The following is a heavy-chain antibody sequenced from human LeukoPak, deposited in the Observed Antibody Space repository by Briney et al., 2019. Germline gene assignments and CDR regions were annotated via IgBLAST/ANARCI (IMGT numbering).Heavy chain of an antibody. CDR1: GLTFSSYA. CDR3: AKDRKVYQD. J-gene: IGHJ4*02. Sequence: GGSLRLSCAASGLTFSSYAMNWVRQAPGKGLEWVSAISDSGGTTYYTDSVKGRFTISRDNSKNTLYLQMNSLRAEDTAVYYCAKDRKVYQDWGQGTLVTVSS. V-gene: IGHV3-23*01. CDR2: ISDSGGTT. D-gene: IGHD2-8*01.